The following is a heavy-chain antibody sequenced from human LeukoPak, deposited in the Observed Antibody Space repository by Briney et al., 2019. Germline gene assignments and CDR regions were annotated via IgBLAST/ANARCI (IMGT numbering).Heavy chain of an antibody. CDR2: IRYDGSNK. CDR3: AKDRESLVPAAISAFDI. J-gene: IGHJ3*02. CDR1: GFTFSSYD. D-gene: IGHD2-2*01. Sequence: PGGSLRLSCAASGFTFSSYDMHWVRQAPGKGLEWVAFIRYDGSNKYYADSVKGRFTISRDNSKNTLYLQMNSLRAEDTAVYYCAKDRESLVPAAISAFDIWGQGTMVTVSS. V-gene: IGHV3-30*02.